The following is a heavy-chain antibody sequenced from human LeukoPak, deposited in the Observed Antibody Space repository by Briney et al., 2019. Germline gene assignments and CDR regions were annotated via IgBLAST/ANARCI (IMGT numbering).Heavy chain of an antibody. CDR1: GFNFDRYT. Sequence: GGSLRLSCATSGFNFDRYTIHWVRQAPGKGLEWVSLAGWAGGTTFYSDSVRGRFTISRDSGRKSVYLQMNSLTTDDTAFYFCAKEMDTMFFDYWGQGALVTVSS. CDR3: AKEMDTMFFDY. D-gene: IGHD3-10*02. V-gene: IGHV3-43*01. CDR2: AGWAGGTT. J-gene: IGHJ4*02.